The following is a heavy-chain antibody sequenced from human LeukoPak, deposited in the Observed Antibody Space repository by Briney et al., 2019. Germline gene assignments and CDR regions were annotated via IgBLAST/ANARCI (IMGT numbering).Heavy chain of an antibody. J-gene: IGHJ5*02. D-gene: IGHD6-13*01. CDR1: GYTFTGYY. V-gene: IGHV1-2*02. CDR3: ATAAGRNWFDP. CDR2: INPSSGGT. Sequence: ASVKVSCKASGYTFTGYYMHWVRQAPGQGLEWMGWINPSSGGTNYAQKFQGRVTMTRDTSISTAYMELSRLRSDDTAVYYCATAAGRNWFDPWGQGTLVTVSS.